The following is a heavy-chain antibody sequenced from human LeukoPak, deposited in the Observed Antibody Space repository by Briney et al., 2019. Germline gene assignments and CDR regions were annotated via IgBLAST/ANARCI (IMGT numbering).Heavy chain of an antibody. D-gene: IGHD2-15*01. CDR2: IQHDGNVK. CDR3: GNQCSGGTCPEH. J-gene: IGHJ1*01. Sequence: GGSLRLSCAASGFSISRYWMTWVRQAPGKGLEWVGNIQHDGNVKHYVDSVRGRFTISRDNAKNSVYLQMYSLRAEDSAVYFCGNQCSGGTCPEHWGQGTQVTVSS. V-gene: IGHV3-7*01. CDR1: GFSISRYW.